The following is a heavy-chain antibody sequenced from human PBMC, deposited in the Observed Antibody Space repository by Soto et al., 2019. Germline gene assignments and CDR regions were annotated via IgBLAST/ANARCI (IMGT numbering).Heavy chain of an antibody. CDR1: GFTFTSSA. CDR3: AADVRYYSGTPSREYYYYYGMDV. CDR2: IVVGSGNT. V-gene: IGHV1-58*01. J-gene: IGHJ6*02. D-gene: IGHD2-15*01. Sequence: QMQLVQSGPEVKKPGTSVKVSCKASGFTFTSSAVQWVRQARGQRLEWIGWIVVGSGNTNYAQKFQERVTITRDMSTSTAYMELSSLRSEDTAVYYCAADVRYYSGTPSREYYYYYGMDVWGQGTTVTVSS.